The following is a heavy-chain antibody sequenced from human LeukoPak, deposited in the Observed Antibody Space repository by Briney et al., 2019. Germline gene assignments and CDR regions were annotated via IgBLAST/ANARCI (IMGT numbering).Heavy chain of an antibody. J-gene: IGHJ5*02. V-gene: IGHV3-21*01. Sequence: PGRSLRPSCAPSGFTLSSHSMNWVRQAPRQGLEWVSSISSRSSYIYYSDSVKGRFTISRDNAKNSLYLQMNSLRAEDTAVYYCARAGNSRYWFDPWGQGTLVTVSS. CDR2: ISSRSSYI. D-gene: IGHD6-13*01. CDR1: GFTLSSHS. CDR3: ARAGNSRYWFDP.